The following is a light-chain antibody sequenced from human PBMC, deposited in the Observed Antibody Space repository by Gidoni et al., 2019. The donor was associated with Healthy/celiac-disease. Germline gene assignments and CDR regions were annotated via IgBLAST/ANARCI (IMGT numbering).Light chain of an antibody. CDR3: QQYGSSPAT. V-gene: IGKV3-20*01. CDR1: QSVSSSY. Sequence: EIVLTQSPGTLSLSPGERATLSCRASQSVSSSYLAWYQQKPGQAPRLLIYGASSRATRIPDRFRSSGSGTDFTLTISRLEPEDFAVYYCQQYGSSPATFGQGTKVEIK. J-gene: IGKJ1*01. CDR2: GAS.